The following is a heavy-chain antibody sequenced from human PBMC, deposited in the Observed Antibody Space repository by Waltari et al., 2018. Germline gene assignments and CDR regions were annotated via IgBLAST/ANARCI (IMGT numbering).Heavy chain of an antibody. Sequence: QMQLVESGGGVVQPGRSLRLSCAASGFSFSNCNMHWVRQAPGQGLEWVAGISNDGSNKDYADSVKSRCTVSRENSKNTLYLQINSLRDDDTAVYYCVKYSGFDYFFDYWGQGTLVTVSS. CDR1: GFSFSNCN. CDR3: VKYSGFDYFFDY. D-gene: IGHD5-12*01. J-gene: IGHJ4*02. V-gene: IGHV3-30*18. CDR2: ISNDGSNK.